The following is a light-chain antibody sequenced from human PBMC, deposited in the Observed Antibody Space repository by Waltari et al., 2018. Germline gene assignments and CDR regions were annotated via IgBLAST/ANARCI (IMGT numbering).Light chain of an antibody. Sequence: QSALTQPAAVSGSPGQSVTISCTGASSDIGRYDLVSWYQQHPGNAPKLVSSDVTKRPSGVSDRFSGSKSGDTASLTISGLQFEDEADYYCCSYAGNYIWVFGGGTRLTVL. V-gene: IGLV2-23*02. CDR2: DVT. CDR3: CSYAGNYIWV. J-gene: IGLJ3*02. CDR1: SSDIGRYDL.